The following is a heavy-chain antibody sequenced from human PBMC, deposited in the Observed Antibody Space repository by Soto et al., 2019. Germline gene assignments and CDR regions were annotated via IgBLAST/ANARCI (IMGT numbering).Heavy chain of an antibody. J-gene: IGHJ6*02. CDR3: TTSAYDFWSGYYSRPDYYYGMDV. D-gene: IGHD3-3*01. CDR1: GFTFGDYA. CDR2: IRSKAYGGTT. V-gene: IGHV3-49*04. Sequence: GGSLRLSCTASGFTFGDYAMSWVRQAPGKGLEWVGFIRSKAYGGTTEYAASVKGRFTISRDDSKSIAYLQMNSLKTEDTAVYYCTTSAYDFWSGYYSRPDYYYGMDVWGQGTTVTVS.